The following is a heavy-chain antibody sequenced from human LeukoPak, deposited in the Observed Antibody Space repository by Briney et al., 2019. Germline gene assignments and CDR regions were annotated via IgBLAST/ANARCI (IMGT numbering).Heavy chain of an antibody. CDR2: IYYSEST. CDR3: ARGRCRSSGCRPYFDY. CDR1: GDSISNYY. Sequence: SETLSLNCTVSGDSISNYYWSWIRQPPGKGLEWIGYIYYSESTNYNPSLKSRVTISTDTSKSQFSLNLRSVTAEDTGIYYCARGRCRSSGCRPYFDYWGQGTQVTVSS. D-gene: IGHD3-22*01. V-gene: IGHV4-59*01. J-gene: IGHJ4*02.